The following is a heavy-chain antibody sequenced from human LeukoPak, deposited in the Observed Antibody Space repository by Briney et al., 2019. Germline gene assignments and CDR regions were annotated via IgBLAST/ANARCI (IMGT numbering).Heavy chain of an antibody. V-gene: IGHV1-69*13. Sequence: SVTVSCTASGGTFSSYAISWVRQAPGQGLEWMGGIIPIFGTANYAQKFQGRVTITADESASTAYMELSSLRSEDTAVYYCARDTVVVPAAIPSWFDPWGQGTLVTVSS. CDR1: GGTFSSYA. J-gene: IGHJ5*02. D-gene: IGHD2-2*01. CDR2: IIPIFGTA. CDR3: ARDTVVVPAAIPSWFDP.